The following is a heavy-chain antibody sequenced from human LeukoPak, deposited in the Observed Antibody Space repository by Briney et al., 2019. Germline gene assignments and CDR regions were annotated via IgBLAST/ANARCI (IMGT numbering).Heavy chain of an antibody. CDR3: ARNGGGYSFDY. D-gene: IGHD1-26*01. J-gene: IGHJ4*02. Sequence: KASETLSLTCTVSGGSISSSSYYWGWIRQPPGKGLEWIGSIYYSGSTYYNPSLKSRVTISVDTSKNQFSLKLSSVTAADTAVYYCARNGGGYSFDYWGQGTLVTASS. CDR1: GGSISSSSYY. CDR2: IYYSGST. V-gene: IGHV4-39*01.